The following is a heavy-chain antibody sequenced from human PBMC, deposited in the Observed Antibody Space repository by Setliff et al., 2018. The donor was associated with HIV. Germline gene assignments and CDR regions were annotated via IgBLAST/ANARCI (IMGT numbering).Heavy chain of an antibody. Sequence: GGSLRLSCAASGFTFRNYNFNWVRQAPGRGLEWVSSISIGSGAAIYYAESVQGRFTVSRDNSKNSLYLRMNSLRDEDTAIYYCIIDIGEVQPYSLDCWGQGTLVTVSS. CDR2: ISIGSGAAI. V-gene: IGHV3-21*03. CDR1: GFTFRNYN. D-gene: IGHD2-15*01. J-gene: IGHJ4*02. CDR3: IIDIGEVQPYSLDC.